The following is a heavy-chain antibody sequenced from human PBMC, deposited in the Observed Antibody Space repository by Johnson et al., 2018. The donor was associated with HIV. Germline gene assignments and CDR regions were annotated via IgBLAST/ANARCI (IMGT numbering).Heavy chain of an antibody. Sequence: MLLVESGGGLVQPGGSLRLSCAASGFTFSSYAMSWVRQAPGKGLEWVSAISGSGGSTYYADSVKGRFTISRDNSKNTLYLQMNSLRAEDTAVYYCAKDNYYDSSGSGARGPYDAFDIWVQGTMVTVSS. CDR2: ISGSGGST. CDR3: AKDNYYDSSGSGARGPYDAFDI. CDR1: GFTFSSYA. J-gene: IGHJ3*02. V-gene: IGHV3-23*04. D-gene: IGHD3-22*01.